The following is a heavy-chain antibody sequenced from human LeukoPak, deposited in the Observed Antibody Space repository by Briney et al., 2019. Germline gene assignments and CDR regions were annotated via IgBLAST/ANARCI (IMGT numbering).Heavy chain of an antibody. CDR1: GFTFSSYA. Sequence: PGGSLRLSCAASGFTFSSYAMSWVRQAPGKGLEWVSAISGSGGSTHYADSVKGRFTISRDNSKNTLYLQMDSLTADDTAVYFCACLRGPSDYWGQGTLVTVSS. J-gene: IGHJ4*02. CDR2: ISGSGGST. CDR3: ACLRGPSDY. V-gene: IGHV3-23*01. D-gene: IGHD4-17*01.